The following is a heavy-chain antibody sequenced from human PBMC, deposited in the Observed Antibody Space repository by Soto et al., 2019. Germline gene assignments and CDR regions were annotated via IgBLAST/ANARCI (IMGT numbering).Heavy chain of an antibody. Sequence: QVQLQESGPGLVKPSQTLSLTCTVSGGSISSGDYYWSWIRQPPGKGLEWIGYIYYSGSTYYNPSRKSRGTISVDTSKNQFSLQRSSVTAADTAVYYCAGGRTGSSSFTDYWGQGTLVTVSS. CDR2: IYYSGST. CDR3: AGGRTGSSSFTDY. V-gene: IGHV4-30-4*01. D-gene: IGHD6-6*01. CDR1: GGSISSGDYY. J-gene: IGHJ4*02.